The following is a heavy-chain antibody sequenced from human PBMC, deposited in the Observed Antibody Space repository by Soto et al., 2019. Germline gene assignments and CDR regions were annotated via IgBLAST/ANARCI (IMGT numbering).Heavy chain of an antibody. J-gene: IGHJ1*01. D-gene: IGHD3-10*01. CDR1: GFTFRNYG. CDR2: IWYDGSTE. Sequence: GGSLRLSCAASGFTFRNYGMHWVRQAPGKGLEWVAVIWYDGSTEIYADSVKGRFTISRDNSKNTLYLQMNSLTAEDTAVYYSATAGVEPAIQVRYFHYWGHGTLVTVSS. CDR3: ATAGVEPAIQVRYFHY. V-gene: IGHV3-33*01.